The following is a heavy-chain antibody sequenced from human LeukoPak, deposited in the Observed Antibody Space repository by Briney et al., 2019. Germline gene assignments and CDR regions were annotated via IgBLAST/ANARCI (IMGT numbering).Heavy chain of an antibody. D-gene: IGHD6-19*01. CDR2: ISVDGETT. V-gene: IGHV3-23*01. CDR1: GFSVGNPG. Sequence: GGSLRLSCAVSGFSVGNPGMSWVRQAPAKGLEWISAISVDGETTYYADSVKGRFIISRDNSKNTLFLQLSSLRAEDTAVYYCAQGYSSGWYPNWGQGSLVSVSS. J-gene: IGHJ4*02. CDR3: AQGYSSGWYPN.